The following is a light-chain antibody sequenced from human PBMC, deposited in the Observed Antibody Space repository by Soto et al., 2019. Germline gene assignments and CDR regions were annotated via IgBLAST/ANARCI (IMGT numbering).Light chain of an antibody. CDR3: QQSYSTPPT. J-gene: IGKJ1*01. CDR2: AAS. CDR1: QSISSY. Sequence: DIQMTQSPSSLSASVGDRVTITCRASQSISSYLNWYQQKPGKAPKILIYAASSLQSGVPSRFSGSGSGTDFTLTISSLQPEDFETYYCQQSYSTPPTFGQGTKVEIK. V-gene: IGKV1-39*01.